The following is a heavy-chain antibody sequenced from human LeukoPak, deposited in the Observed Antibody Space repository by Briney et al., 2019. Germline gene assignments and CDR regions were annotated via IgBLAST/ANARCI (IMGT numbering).Heavy chain of an antibody. J-gene: IGHJ4*02. D-gene: IGHD3-3*02. V-gene: IGHV3-15*01. CDR2: IKSKTDGGTT. CDR1: GFIFSDYS. CDR3: TTPFLEWLFLFDY. Sequence: PGGSLRLSCAASGFIFSDYSLSWVRQAPGKGLEWVGRIKSKTDGGTTDYAAPVKGRFTISRDDSKNTLYLQMNSLKTEDTAVYYCTTPFLEWLFLFDYWGQGTLVTVSS.